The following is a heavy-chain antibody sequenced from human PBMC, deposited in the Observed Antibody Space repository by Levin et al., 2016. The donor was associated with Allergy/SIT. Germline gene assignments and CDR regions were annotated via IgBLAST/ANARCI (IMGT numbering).Heavy chain of an antibody. CDR3: ATAESIWFGEH. V-gene: IGHV1-2*04. D-gene: IGHD3-10*01. CDR2: INPNSGGT. Sequence: WVRQAPGQGLEWMGWINPNSGGTNYAQKFQGWVTMTRDTSISTAYMELSSLRSEDTAVYYCATAESIWFGEHWGQGTLVTVSS. J-gene: IGHJ1*01.